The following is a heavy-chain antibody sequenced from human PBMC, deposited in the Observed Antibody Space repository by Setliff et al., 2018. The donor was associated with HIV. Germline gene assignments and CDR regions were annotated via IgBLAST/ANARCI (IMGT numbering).Heavy chain of an antibody. V-gene: IGHV1-2*06. CDR3: VLPGYYESSGYAVDH. CDR1: GYTFTAYY. CDR2: INPNRGGT. J-gene: IGHJ4*02. D-gene: IGHD3-22*01. Sequence: ASVKVSCKASGYTFTAYYMDWVRQAPGQGLEWMGRINPNRGGTNFAQKFQGRVTLTRDTSISTAHMELTRLTADDTAVYYCVLPGYYESSGYAVDHWGQGTLVTVSS.